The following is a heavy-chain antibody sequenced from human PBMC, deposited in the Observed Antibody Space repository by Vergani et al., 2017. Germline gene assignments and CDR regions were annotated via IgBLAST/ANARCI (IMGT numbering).Heavy chain of an antibody. CDR2: ISGSGGST. CDR3: AKVGAYGGKFLPYYFDY. Sequence: EVQLLESGGGLVQPGGSLRLSCAASGFTFSSYAMSWVRQAPGKGLEWVSAISGSGGSTYYADSVKGRFTISRDNSKNTLYLQMTSLRAEDTAVYYCAKVGAYGGKFLPYYFDYWGREPWSPSPQ. J-gene: IGHJ4*02. D-gene: IGHD4-23*01. V-gene: IGHV3-23*01. CDR1: GFTFSSYA.